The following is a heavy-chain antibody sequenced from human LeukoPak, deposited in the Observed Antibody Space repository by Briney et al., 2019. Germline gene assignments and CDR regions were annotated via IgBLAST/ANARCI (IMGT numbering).Heavy chain of an antibody. CDR3: ATPGYSSGWYYFDY. CDR1: GGSISSGGYY. CDR2: IYYSGST. V-gene: IGHV4-31*01. J-gene: IGHJ4*02. D-gene: IGHD6-19*01. Sequence: SETLSLTCTVFGGSISSGGYYWSRIRQHPGKGLEWIGYIYYSGSTYYNPSLKSLVTISVDTSKNQFSLKLSSVTAADTAVYYCATPGYSSGWYYFDYGGRGTLVTVSS.